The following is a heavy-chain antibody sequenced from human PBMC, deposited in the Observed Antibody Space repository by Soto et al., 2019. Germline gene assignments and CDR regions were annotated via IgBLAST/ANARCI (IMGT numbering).Heavy chain of an antibody. V-gene: IGHV6-1*01. CDR2: RYYTSKWNN. Sequence: PSPTLSLTCAISGDSVSSNSATWDLIRQSPSRGLEWLGRRYYTSKWNNDYSVSVRSRITINPETSKNQFSLQLNSVTPEDTAVYYCARGRGGTMEVWGRGTKVTVSS. D-gene: IGHD3-16*01. CDR1: GDSVSSNSAT. CDR3: ARGRGGTMEV. J-gene: IGHJ6*02.